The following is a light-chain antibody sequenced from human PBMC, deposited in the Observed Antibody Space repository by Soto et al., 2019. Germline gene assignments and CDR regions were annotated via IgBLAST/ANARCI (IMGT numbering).Light chain of an antibody. Sequence: QSVLTQPASVSGSPGQSITVSCAGTSADVGAYHYVSWYQHHPGKAPKLVIYEVSNRPSGVSDRFSGSKSGNTASLTISGLQAEDEAGYYCSSFTSSSTLVFGTGTKVTVL. CDR2: EVS. V-gene: IGLV2-14*01. CDR1: SADVGAYHY. J-gene: IGLJ1*01. CDR3: SSFTSSSTLV.